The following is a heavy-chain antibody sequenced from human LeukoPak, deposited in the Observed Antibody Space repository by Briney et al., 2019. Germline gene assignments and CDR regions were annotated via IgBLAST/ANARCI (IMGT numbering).Heavy chain of an antibody. CDR3: ARDKGTSYLSSFDY. D-gene: IGHD6-6*01. V-gene: IGHV3-53*01. CDR1: GFNVSSNY. CDR2: IYSGGST. Sequence: GGSLRLSCAASGFNVSSNYMSWVRQAPGKGLEWVSVIYSGGSTYYADSVKGRFTISRDTSKNTLYLQMNSLRAEDTAVYYCARDKGTSYLSSFDYWGQGTLVTVSS. J-gene: IGHJ4*02.